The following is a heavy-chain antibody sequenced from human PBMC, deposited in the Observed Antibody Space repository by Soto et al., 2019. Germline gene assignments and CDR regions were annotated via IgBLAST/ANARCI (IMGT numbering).Heavy chain of an antibody. V-gene: IGHV4-34*01. D-gene: IGHD4-17*01. J-gene: IGHJ4*02. CDR1: GGSFSGYY. Sequence: SETLSLTCAVYGGSFSGYYWSWIRQPPGKGLEWIGEINHSGSTNYNPSLKSRVTISVDTSKNQFSLKLSSVTAADTAVYYCARGPPEPTTVNYYFDYWGQGTLVTVSS. CDR2: INHSGST. CDR3: ARGPPEPTTVNYYFDY.